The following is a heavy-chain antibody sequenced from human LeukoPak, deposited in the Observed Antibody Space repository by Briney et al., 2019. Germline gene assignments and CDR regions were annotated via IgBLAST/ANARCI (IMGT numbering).Heavy chain of an antibody. CDR1: GFTLRNLW. CDR3: AKYLTRAFDY. D-gene: IGHD2/OR15-2a*01. V-gene: IGHV3-7*01. CDR2: TNQDGSNN. J-gene: IGHJ4*02. Sequence: GGSLRLSCAASGFTLRNLWMSWVRQAPGKGLEWVAHTNQDGSNNYYVDSVRGRFTISRDNAKNSLYLQMNSLRAEDTAVYYCAKYLTRAFDYWGQGTLVTVSS.